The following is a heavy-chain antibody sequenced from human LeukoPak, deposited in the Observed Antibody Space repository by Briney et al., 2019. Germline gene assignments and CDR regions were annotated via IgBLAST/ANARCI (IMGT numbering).Heavy chain of an antibody. CDR1: GYTFTSYA. V-gene: IGHV1-18*01. J-gene: IGHJ4*02. Sequence: ASVKVSCKASGYTFTSYAISWVRQAPGQGLEWMGWISTYNGNTNYAQNLRGRVTMTTDTSTSTAYMEPRSLRSDDTAVYYCARGGSRMVTYATFDYWGQGTLVTVSS. CDR3: ARGGSRMVTYATFDY. D-gene: IGHD2-15*01. CDR2: ISTYNGNT.